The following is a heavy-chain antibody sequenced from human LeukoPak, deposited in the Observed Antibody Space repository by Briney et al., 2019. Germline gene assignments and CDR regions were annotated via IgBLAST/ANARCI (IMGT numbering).Heavy chain of an antibody. D-gene: IGHD4-17*01. Sequence: PSETLSLTCAVYGGSFSGYYWSWIRQPPGKGLVWIGEINHSGSTNYNPSLKSRVTISVDTSKNQFSLKLSSVTAADTAVYYCASTTTVTRSDYWGQGTLVTVSS. J-gene: IGHJ4*02. CDR2: INHSGST. CDR3: ASTTTVTRSDY. CDR1: GGSFSGYY. V-gene: IGHV4-34*01.